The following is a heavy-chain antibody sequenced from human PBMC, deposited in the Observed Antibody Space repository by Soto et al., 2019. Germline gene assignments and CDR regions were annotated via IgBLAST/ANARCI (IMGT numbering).Heavy chain of an antibody. J-gene: IGHJ4*02. D-gene: IGHD3-10*01. Sequence: QVQLQESGPGLVKPSQTLSLTCTVSGGSISSGGYYWSWIRQHPGKGLEWIGYIYSSGSTYYNPSLKSRVTRSVDTAKNQFSLKLSSVTAADTAVYYCAREIRSNYYGSGTGDYWGQGTLVTVSS. CDR1: GGSISSGGYY. CDR3: AREIRSNYYGSGTGDY. V-gene: IGHV4-31*03. CDR2: IYSSGST.